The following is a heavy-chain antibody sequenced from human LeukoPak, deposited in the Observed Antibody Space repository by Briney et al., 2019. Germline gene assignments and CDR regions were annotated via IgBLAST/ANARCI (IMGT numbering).Heavy chain of an antibody. CDR3: ARLTPDDSSGYYSSNFDY. V-gene: IGHV4-34*01. CDR1: GGSISSYY. CDR2: INHSGST. Sequence: PSETLSLTCTVSGGSISSYYWSWIRQPPGKGLEWIGEINHSGSTNYNPSLKSRVTISVDTSKNQFSLKLSSVTAADTAVYYCARLTPDDSSGYYSSNFDYWGQGTLVTVSS. J-gene: IGHJ4*02. D-gene: IGHD3-22*01.